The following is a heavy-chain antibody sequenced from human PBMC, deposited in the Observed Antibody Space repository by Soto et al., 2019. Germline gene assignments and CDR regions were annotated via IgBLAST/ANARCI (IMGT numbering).Heavy chain of an antibody. CDR1: GGSISSSSYY. Sequence: PSETLSLTCTVSGGSISSSSYYWGWIRQPPGKGLEWIGSIYYSGSTYYNPSLKSRVTISVDTSKNQLSLRLNSVTAADTALYYCARDEGGGISWLDPWGQGTLVTVSS. CDR3: ARDEGGGISWLDP. CDR2: IYYSGST. D-gene: IGHD2-15*01. V-gene: IGHV4-39*07. J-gene: IGHJ5*02.